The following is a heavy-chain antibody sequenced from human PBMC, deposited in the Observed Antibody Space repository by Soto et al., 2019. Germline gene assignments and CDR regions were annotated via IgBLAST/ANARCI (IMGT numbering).Heavy chain of an antibody. J-gene: IGHJ5*02. CDR2: ISPGSRYP. D-gene: IGHD2-15*01. V-gene: IGHV3-11*06. CDR1: GFTFGDSY. Sequence: PGGSLRLSCAGSGFTFGDSYMSWIRQAPGKGLEWLSYISPGSRYPAYADSVKGRFTISRDNAKRSLYLQMMSLTAEDTAIYYCVRGGGGGLFDPWGQGTMVTVTS. CDR3: VRGGGGGLFDP.